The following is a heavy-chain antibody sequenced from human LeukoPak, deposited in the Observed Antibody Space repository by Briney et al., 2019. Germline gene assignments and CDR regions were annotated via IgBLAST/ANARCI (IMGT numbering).Heavy chain of an antibody. V-gene: IGHV3-30*02. CDR2: IRYDGSNK. CDR3: TEDPVPWVRKIMITFFDS. J-gene: IGHJ4*02. CDR1: GFTFSSYG. D-gene: IGHD3-10*01. Sequence: PGGSLRLSCAASGFTFSSYGMHWVRQAPGKGLEWVAFIRYDGSNKYYADSVKGRFTISRDNSKNTLYLQMSSLRDEDTAIYYCTEDPVPWVRKIMITFFDSWGQGTLVTVSA.